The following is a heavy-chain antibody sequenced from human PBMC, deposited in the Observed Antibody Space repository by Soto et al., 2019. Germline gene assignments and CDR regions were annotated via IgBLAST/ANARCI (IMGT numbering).Heavy chain of an antibody. D-gene: IGHD1-26*01. V-gene: IGHV4-59*01. CDR1: GDPISSYF. CDR3: ARGVGARSSNLDY. Sequence: SETLSLTCSVPGDPISSYFWTWIRQSPGKGLEWIGYISYSGSTNYNPPLKSRVTISIDTSKNQFSLMLESVTAADTAVYYCARGVGARSSNLDYWGQGLLVTVSS. CDR2: ISYSGST. J-gene: IGHJ4*02.